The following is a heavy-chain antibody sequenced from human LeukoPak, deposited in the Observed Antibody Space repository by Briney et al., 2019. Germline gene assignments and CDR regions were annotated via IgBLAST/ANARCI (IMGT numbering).Heavy chain of an antibody. CDR1: GFTFSSYA. D-gene: IGHD4-17*01. V-gene: IGHV3-23*01. CDR2: ISGSGGST. CDR3: AKVSASYGDYSYYYYYYGMDV. J-gene: IGHJ6*02. Sequence: GGSLRLSCAASGFTFSSYAMSWVRQAPGKGLEWVSAISGSGGSTYYADSVKGRFTISRDNSKNTLYLQMNSLRAEDTAVYYCAKVSASYGDYSYYYYYYGMDVWGQGTTVTVSS.